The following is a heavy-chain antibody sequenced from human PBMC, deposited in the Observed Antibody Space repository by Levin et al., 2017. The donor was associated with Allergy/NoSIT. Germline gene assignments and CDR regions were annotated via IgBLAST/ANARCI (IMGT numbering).Heavy chain of an antibody. CDR2: VPHSGRV. D-gene: IGHD3-10*01. Sequence: SQTLSLTRSVSGDSISRGSYYWTWIRQLPGKGLEWIGFVPHSGRVSYNPSLKSRLTLSLDTSKNHFSLKLASVTVADTAIYYCARDECAWFGECYGPDVWGQGTTVIVSS. J-gene: IGHJ6*02. CDR1: GDSISRGSYY. CDR3: ARDECAWFGECYGPDV. V-gene: IGHV4-31*03.